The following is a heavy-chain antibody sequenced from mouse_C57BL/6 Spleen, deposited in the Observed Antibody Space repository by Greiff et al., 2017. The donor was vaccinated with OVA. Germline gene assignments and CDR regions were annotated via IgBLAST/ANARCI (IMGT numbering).Heavy chain of an antibody. CDR3: ARESGVLPSMDY. V-gene: IGHV2-2*01. CDR2: IWSGGST. J-gene: IGHJ4*01. Sequence: VNLVESGPGLVQPSQSLSITCTASGFSLTSYGVHWVRQSPGKGLEWLGVIWSGGSTDYYAAFISSLSISKDNPKCQAFFKMNIRQADDTAIAYCARESGVLPSMDYWGQGTSVTVSS. CDR1: GFSLTSYG. D-gene: IGHD1-1*01.